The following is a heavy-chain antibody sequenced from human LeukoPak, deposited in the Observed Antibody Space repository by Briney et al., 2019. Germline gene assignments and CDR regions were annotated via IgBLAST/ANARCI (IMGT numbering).Heavy chain of an antibody. J-gene: IGHJ4*02. Sequence: GASVKVSCKASGYTFTSYAMNWVRQAPGQGLEWMGWINTNTGNPTYAQGFTGRFVFSLDTSVSTAYLQISSLKAEDTAVYYCARDGGDFWSGYYRGVWGPLCYFDYWGQGTLVTVSS. D-gene: IGHD3-3*01. CDR1: GYTFTSYA. CDR3: ARDGGDFWSGYYRGVWGPLCYFDY. CDR2: INTNTGNP. V-gene: IGHV7-4-1*02.